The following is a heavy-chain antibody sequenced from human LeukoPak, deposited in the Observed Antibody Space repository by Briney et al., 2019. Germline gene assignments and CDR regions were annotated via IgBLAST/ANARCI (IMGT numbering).Heavy chain of an antibody. J-gene: IGHJ3*02. CDR1: GFTFSSYG. Sequence: GGSLRLFCAASGFTFSSYGMHWVRQAPGKGLEWVAVISYDGSNKYYADSVKGRFTISRDNSKNTLYLQMNSLRAEDTAVYYCAKDAAGTATPSLDIWGQGTMVTVSS. V-gene: IGHV3-30*18. CDR3: AKDAAGTATPSLDI. D-gene: IGHD2-15*01. CDR2: ISYDGSNK.